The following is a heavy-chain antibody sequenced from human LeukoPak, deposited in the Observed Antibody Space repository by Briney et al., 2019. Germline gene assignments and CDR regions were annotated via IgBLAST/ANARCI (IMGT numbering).Heavy chain of an antibody. V-gene: IGHV1-69*13. J-gene: IGHJ4*02. CDR2: IIPIFGTA. D-gene: IGHD2-21*02. Sequence: ASVKVSCTASGGTFSSYAISWVRQAPGQGLEWMGGIIPIFGTANYAQKFQGRVTITADESTSTAYMELSSLRSEDTAVYYCARERPSGDSFDYWGQGTLVTVSS. CDR1: GGTFSSYA. CDR3: ARERPSGDSFDY.